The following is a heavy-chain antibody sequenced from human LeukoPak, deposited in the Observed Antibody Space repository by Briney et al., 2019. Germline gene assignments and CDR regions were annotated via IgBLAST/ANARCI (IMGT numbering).Heavy chain of an antibody. D-gene: IGHD3-10*01. Sequence: GGSLRLSCAASGFTFGDYAMSWVRQAPGKGLEWVGFIRSKAYGGTTEYAASVKGRFTISRDDSKSIAYLQVNSLKTEDTAVYYCTGSFGELSFFAHWGQGTLVTVSS. CDR2: IRSKAYGGTT. CDR3: TGSFGELSFFAH. V-gene: IGHV3-49*04. CDR1: GFTFGDYA. J-gene: IGHJ4*02.